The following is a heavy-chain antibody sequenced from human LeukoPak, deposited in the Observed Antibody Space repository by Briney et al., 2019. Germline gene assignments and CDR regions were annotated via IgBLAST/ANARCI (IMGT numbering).Heavy chain of an antibody. CDR2: IYYSGTS. CDR3: ATDSTTWPNY. CDR1: GGSITSSSYH. J-gene: IGHJ4*02. D-gene: IGHD2/OR15-2a*01. V-gene: IGHV4-39*01. Sequence: PSETLSLTCTVSGGSITSSSYHWTWIRQPPGKGLEWIGGIYYSGTSYYNPSLKSRVTISVDTSKNQFSLRLNSVTAADTAVYYCATDSTTWPNYWGQGTLVTVSS.